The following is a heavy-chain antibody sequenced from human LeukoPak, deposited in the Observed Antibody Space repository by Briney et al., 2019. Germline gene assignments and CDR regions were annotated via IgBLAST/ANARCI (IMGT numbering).Heavy chain of an antibody. D-gene: IGHD6-13*01. V-gene: IGHV3-9*01. CDR2: ISWNSGSI. CDR1: GFTFDDYA. CDR3: AKGWYPDY. J-gene: IGHJ4*02. Sequence: PGGSLRLSCAASGFTFDDYAMNWVRQAPGKGLEWVSGISWNSGSIGYADSVKGRFTISRDNAKNSLYLQMNSLRAEDTASYYCAKGWYPDYWGQGTLVTVSS.